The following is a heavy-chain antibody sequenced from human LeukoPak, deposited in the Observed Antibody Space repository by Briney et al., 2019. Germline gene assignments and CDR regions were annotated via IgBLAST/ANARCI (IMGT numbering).Heavy chain of an antibody. CDR2: ISHSGST. CDR1: GGSLSDYF. V-gene: IGHV4-34*01. D-gene: IGHD3-22*01. J-gene: IGHJ4*02. Sequence: PSETLSLTCAVYGGSLSDYFWSWIRQPPGKGLEWIGEISHSGSTTYNPSLRSRVTISGDTSKKQFSLKLSSVTAADTAVYYCVTYYYGSSAPKRNYWGQGILVTVSS. CDR3: VTYYYGSSAPKRNY.